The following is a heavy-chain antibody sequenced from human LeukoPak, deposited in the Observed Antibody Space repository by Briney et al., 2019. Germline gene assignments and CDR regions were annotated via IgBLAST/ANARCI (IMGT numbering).Heavy chain of an antibody. Sequence: SVKVSCKASGGTFSSYAISWVRQAPGQGLEWMGGIIPIFGTANYTQKFQGRVTITADESTSTAYMELSSLRSEDTAVYYCARDGNWNYGGYYYYGMDVWGQGTTVTVSS. J-gene: IGHJ6*02. D-gene: IGHD1-7*01. CDR2: IIPIFGTA. CDR3: ARDGNWNYGGYYYYGMDV. CDR1: GGTFSSYA. V-gene: IGHV1-69*13.